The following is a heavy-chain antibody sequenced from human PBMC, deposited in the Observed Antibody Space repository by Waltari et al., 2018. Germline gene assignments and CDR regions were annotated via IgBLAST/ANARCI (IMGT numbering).Heavy chain of an antibody. CDR3: AKGLGTWYFDL. V-gene: IGHV3-30*18. Sequence: QVQLVESGGGVVQPGESLRLYCVASGFSVSTYGIHWVRQAPGKGLEWVAVISYDGATKYYGDSVKGRFFISRDNSRNRSYLQMTSLTPEDTAVYYCAKGLGTWYFDLWGRGTLVTVSS. CDR2: ISYDGATK. J-gene: IGHJ2*01. D-gene: IGHD1-1*01. CDR1: GFSVSTYG.